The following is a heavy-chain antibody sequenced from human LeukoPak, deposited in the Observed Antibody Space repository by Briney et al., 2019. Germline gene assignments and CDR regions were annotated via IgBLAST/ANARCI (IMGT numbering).Heavy chain of an antibody. CDR2: INPSGGST. CDR3: ARAYRKGAFDI. D-gene: IGHD1-14*01. V-gene: IGHV1-46*01. CDR1: GYTFTSYY. J-gene: IGHJ3*02. Sequence: ASVKVSCKASGYTFTSYYMHWVRQAPGQGLEWMGIINPSGGSTSYAQKFQGRVTMTRDMSTSTVYMELSSLRSEDTAVYYCARAYRKGAFDIWGQGTMVTVSS.